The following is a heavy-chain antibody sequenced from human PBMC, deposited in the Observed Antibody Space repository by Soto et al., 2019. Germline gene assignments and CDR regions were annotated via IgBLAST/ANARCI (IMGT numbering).Heavy chain of an antibody. CDR1: GFPFVSHV. CDR3: AKDRRGAYCSGGICYSPDY. V-gene: IGHV3-23*01. Sequence: EVQLWESGGGLVQPGGSLRLSCAVSGFPFVSHVLVWVRQAPGKGLEWVSAISGTGGKYYADSVKGRFTISRDNSKNALYLQMNNLRDEDTAVYYCAKDRRGAYCSGGICYSPDYWGQGTLVIVSS. J-gene: IGHJ4*02. D-gene: IGHD2-15*01. CDR2: ISGTGGK.